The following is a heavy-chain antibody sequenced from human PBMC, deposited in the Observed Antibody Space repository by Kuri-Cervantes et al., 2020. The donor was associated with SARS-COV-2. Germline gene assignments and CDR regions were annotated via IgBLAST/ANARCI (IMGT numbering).Heavy chain of an antibody. CDR3: ARGASSRLYYYFYYMDV. V-gene: IGHV3-11*01. CDR1: GFTFSDYY. Sequence: LSPTCAASGFTFSDYYMVWIRQAPGTGPEWVSYISGDGRTMHYADSVQGRFIISRDNAKNSLYLQMNSLTGEDAAVYYCARGASSRLYYYFYYMDVWGKGTTVTVSS. CDR2: ISGDGRTM. J-gene: IGHJ6*03.